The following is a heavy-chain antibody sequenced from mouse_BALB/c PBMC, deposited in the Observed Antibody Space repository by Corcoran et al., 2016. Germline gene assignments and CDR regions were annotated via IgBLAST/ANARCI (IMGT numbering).Heavy chain of an antibody. CDR3: ARSYDYDYCDY. J-gene: IGHJ2*01. CDR2: IYWDDDK. CDR1: GFSLSTSGMG. V-gene: IGHV8-12*01. Sequence: QVTLKESGPGILQPSQTLSLTCSFSGFSLSTSGMGVSWIRQPSGKGLEWLAHIYWDDDKRYNPSLKSRLTISKDTSRNQVFLKITSVDTADTATYYCARSYDYDYCDYWGQGTTLTVSS. D-gene: IGHD2-4*01.